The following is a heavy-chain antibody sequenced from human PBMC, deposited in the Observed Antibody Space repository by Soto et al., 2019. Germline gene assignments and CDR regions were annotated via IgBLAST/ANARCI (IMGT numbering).Heavy chain of an antibody. CDR3: AMGGHCDPRDCLGSGRFDY. CDR1: GFNFDDYA. D-gene: IGHD2-21*02. V-gene: IGHV3-9*01. J-gene: IGHJ4*02. CDR2: ITWKSATV. Sequence: EVQLVESGGGLVQPGGSLRLSCAAAGFNFDDYAMHWVRQAPGKGLEWVSGITWKSATVAYAVSVKGRFTISRDNAKNSLYLPMNSLTVDDTAFYFGAMGGHCDPRDCLGSGRFDYWGQGALVTVSS.